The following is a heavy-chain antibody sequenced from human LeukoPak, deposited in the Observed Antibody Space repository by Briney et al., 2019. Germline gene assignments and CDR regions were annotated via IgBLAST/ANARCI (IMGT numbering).Heavy chain of an antibody. D-gene: IGHD4-23*01. CDR3: AKPVLGHVVTPAFDI. V-gene: IGHV3-30*02. Sequence: PGGSLRLSCAASGFTFSNYGMNWVRQAPGKGLEWVAFIRYDGSNKYYADSVKGRFTISRDNSKNTLYLQMNSLRAEDTAVYYCAKPVLGHVVTPAFDIWGQGTMVTVSS. CDR2: IRYDGSNK. CDR1: GFTFSNYG. J-gene: IGHJ3*02.